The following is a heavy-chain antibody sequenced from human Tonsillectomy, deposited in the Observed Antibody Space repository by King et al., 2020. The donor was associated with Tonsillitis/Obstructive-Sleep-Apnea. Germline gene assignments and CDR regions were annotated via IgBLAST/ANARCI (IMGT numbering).Heavy chain of an antibody. J-gene: IGHJ5*02. Sequence: VQLQQWGAGLLKPSEILSLTCAVYGGSFSGYYWSWIRQPPGKGLEWIGEINHSGSTNYNPSLKSRVTISVDTSKNQFSLKLTSVTAADTAVYYCARGSVVVVPAAIVWWFDPWGQGTLVTVSS. D-gene: IGHD2-2*01. CDR2: INHSGST. V-gene: IGHV4-34*01. CDR3: ARGSVVVVPAAIVWWFDP. CDR1: GGSFSGYY.